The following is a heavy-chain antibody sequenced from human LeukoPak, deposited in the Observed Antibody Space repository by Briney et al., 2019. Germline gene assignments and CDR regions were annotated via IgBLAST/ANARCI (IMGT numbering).Heavy chain of an antibody. Sequence: GGSLRLSCSASGFTFSNFAMHWVRQAPGKGPEFVSSISSNGDSTYYADSVKGRFTISRDNSKNTLYLQMNSLRAEDTAVYYCAKLWSTSRGAFDIWGQGTMVTVSS. CDR2: ISSNGDST. V-gene: IGHV3-64*04. CDR3: AKLWSTSRGAFDI. D-gene: IGHD1-1*01. CDR1: GFTFSNFA. J-gene: IGHJ3*02.